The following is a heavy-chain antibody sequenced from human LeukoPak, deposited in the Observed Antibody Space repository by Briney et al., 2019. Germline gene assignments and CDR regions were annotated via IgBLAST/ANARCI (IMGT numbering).Heavy chain of an antibody. CDR3: AREVYYDSSGYLDY. CDR2: INPNSGGT. D-gene: IGHD3-22*01. J-gene: IGHJ4*02. CDR1: GYIFTGYY. V-gene: IGHV1-2*02. Sequence: ASVKVSCKASGYIFTGYYMLWVRQAPGQGLEWMGWINPNSGGTNYAQKFQGRVTMTRDTSISTAYMELSRLRSDDTAVYYCAREVYYDSSGYLDYWGQGTLVTVSS.